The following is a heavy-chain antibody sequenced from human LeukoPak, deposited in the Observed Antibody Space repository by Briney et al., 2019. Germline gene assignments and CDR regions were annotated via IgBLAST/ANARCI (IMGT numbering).Heavy chain of an antibody. V-gene: IGHV1-2*02. CDR3: ARAADVLLWFGEASRFDP. CDR1: GYTFTGYY. CDR2: INPNSGGT. J-gene: IGHJ5*02. D-gene: IGHD3-10*01. Sequence: ASVKVSCKASGYTFTGYYMHWVRQAPGRGLEWMGWINPNSGGTNYAQKFQGRVTMTRDTSISTAYMELSRLRSDDTAVYYCARAADVLLWFGEASRFDPWGQGTLVTVSS.